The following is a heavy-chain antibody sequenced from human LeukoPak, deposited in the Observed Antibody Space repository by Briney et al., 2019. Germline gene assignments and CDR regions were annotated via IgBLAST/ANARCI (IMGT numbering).Heavy chain of an antibody. CDR2: IYYSGST. CDR3: ARGPLYGSGSLGASDI. V-gene: IGHV4-59*01. CDR1: GGSISSYY. J-gene: IGHJ3*02. Sequence: PSETLSLTCTVSGGSISSYYWSWIRQPPGKGLEWIGYIYYSGSTNYNPSLKSRVTISVDTSKNQFSLKLSSVTAADTAVYYCARGPLYGSGSLGASDIWGQGTMVTVSS. D-gene: IGHD3-10*01.